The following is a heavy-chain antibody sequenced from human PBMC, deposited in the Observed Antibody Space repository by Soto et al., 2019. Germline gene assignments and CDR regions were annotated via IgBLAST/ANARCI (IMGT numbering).Heavy chain of an antibody. CDR1: GFTFSGSA. V-gene: IGHV3-73*02. Sequence: EVQLVESGGGLVQPGGSLKLSCAASGFTFSGSAMHWVRQTSGKGLEWVGRIRSKVNSYATAYAASVKGRFTISRDDSKNTAYLQMNSLKTEDTAVYYCTRDSSGWPDWGQGPLVTVSS. CDR2: IRSKVNSYAT. CDR3: TRDSSGWPD. D-gene: IGHD6-19*01. J-gene: IGHJ4*02.